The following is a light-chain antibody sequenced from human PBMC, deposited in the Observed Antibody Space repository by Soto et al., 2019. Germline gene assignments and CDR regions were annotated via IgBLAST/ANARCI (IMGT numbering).Light chain of an antibody. V-gene: IGLV2-14*01. CDR3: SPYTSSSTPWV. Sequence: QSALTQPASVSGSPGQSITISCTGTSSDVGGYNYVSWYQQHPGKAPKLMIYDVSNRPSGVSNRFSGSKSGNTASLTISGLQAEDEADYYCSPYTSSSTPWVFGGGTKVTVL. J-gene: IGLJ3*02. CDR1: SSDVGGYNY. CDR2: DVS.